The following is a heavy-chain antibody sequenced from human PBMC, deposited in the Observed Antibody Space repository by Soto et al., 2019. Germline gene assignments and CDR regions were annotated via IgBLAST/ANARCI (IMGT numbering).Heavy chain of an antibody. CDR3: ARDTYGGNRYYYYGMDV. Sequence: XXSLRLSCAASGFTFSSYSMHWVLQAPGKGLEWVSYISGSSGTIYYADSVKGRFTISGDNAKNSLYLQMNSLRDEDKAVYYCARDTYGGNRYYYYGMDVWGQGTTVTVSS. J-gene: IGHJ6*02. CDR1: GFTFSSYS. CDR2: ISGSSGTI. V-gene: IGHV3-48*02. D-gene: IGHD2-15*01.